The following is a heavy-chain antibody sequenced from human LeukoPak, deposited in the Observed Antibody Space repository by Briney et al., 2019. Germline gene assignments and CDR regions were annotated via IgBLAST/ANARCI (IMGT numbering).Heavy chain of an antibody. D-gene: IGHD3-10*01. J-gene: IGHJ5*02. CDR3: ARGRKGSGLLWFGYNWFDP. CDR1: GYSISSGYY. CDR2: IYHSGST. Sequence: SETLSLTCAVSGYSISSGYYWGWIRQPPGKGLEWIGSIYHSGSTYYNPSLKSRVTISVDTSKNQFSLKLSSVTAADTAVYYCARGRKGSGLLWFGYNWFDPWGQGTLVTVSS. V-gene: IGHV4-38-2*01.